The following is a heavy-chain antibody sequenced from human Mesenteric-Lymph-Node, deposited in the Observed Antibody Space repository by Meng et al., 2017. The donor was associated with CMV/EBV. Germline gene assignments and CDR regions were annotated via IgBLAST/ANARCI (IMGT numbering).Heavy chain of an antibody. CDR2: IYYSGNA. CDR1: GDSITSGDYF. D-gene: IGHD3-10*01. V-gene: IGHV4-30-4*08. Sequence: SETLSLTCTVSGDSITSGDYFWSWIRQSPGKGLEWIGYIYYSGNAYPKPSLKSRLIMSVGTSKNQFSLKLSSVTAADSAVYYCARGGGSGTYFDYWGQGTRVTVSS. CDR3: ARGGGSGTYFDY. J-gene: IGHJ4*02.